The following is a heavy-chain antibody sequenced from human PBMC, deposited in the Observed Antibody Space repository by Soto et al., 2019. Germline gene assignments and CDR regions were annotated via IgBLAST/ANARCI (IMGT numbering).Heavy chain of an antibody. J-gene: IGHJ2*01. CDR1: GFTFDDYG. V-gene: IGHV3-20*01. Sequence: EVQLVESGGGVVRPGGSLRLSCAASGFTFDDYGMSWVRQAPGKGLEWVSGNNWNGGSTGYADSVKGRFTISRDNAKNSLYLQMNSLRAEDTALYHCARRARVPLSGYYISWMDVYWYFDLWGRGTLVTVSS. CDR3: ARRARVPLSGYYISWMDVYWYFDL. CDR2: NNWNGGST. D-gene: IGHD3-3*01.